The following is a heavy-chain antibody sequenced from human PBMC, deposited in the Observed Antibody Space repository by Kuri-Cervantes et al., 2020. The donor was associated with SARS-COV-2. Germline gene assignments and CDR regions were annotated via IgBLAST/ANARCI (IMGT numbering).Heavy chain of an antibody. CDR2: IRYDGSNK. J-gene: IGHJ6*03. D-gene: IGHD6-13*01. CDR3: AKDAGIAAAGTRYYYYYYMDV. Sequence: GESLKISCAASGFTFSGYGMHWVRQAPGKGLEWVAFIRYDGSNKYYADSVKGRFTISRDNSKNTLYLQMNSLGAEDTAVYYCAKDAGIAAAGTRYYYYYYMDVWGKGTTVTVSS. V-gene: IGHV3-30*02. CDR1: GFTFSGYG.